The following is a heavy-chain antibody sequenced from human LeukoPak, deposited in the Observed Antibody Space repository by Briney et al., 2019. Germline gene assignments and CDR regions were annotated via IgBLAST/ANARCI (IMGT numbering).Heavy chain of an antibody. Sequence: GQSLKISCKGSGYTFSSSCIGWVRQMPVKGLEWMGIIYPGDSDTRYSPSFQGQVTISVDRSISTTYLQWSSLKASDTGMYYCARQYGRPFDYWGQGTLVTVSS. CDR1: GYTFSSSC. D-gene: IGHD4-17*01. J-gene: IGHJ4*02. CDR3: ARQYGRPFDY. V-gene: IGHV5-51*01. CDR2: IYPGDSDT.